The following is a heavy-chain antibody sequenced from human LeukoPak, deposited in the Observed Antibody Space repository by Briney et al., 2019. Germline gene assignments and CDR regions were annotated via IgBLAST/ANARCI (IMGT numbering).Heavy chain of an antibody. D-gene: IGHD2-2*01. J-gene: IGHJ4*02. CDR3: AIRGYCSSTSCPYFDY. V-gene: IGHV1-46*01. Sequence: ASVTVSFKASGYTFTSYYMHWVRQAPGQGLEWMGIINPSGGSTSYAQKFQGRVTMTRDTSTSTVYMELSSLRSEDTAVYYCAIRGYCSSTSCPYFDYWGQGTLVTVSS. CDR1: GYTFTSYY. CDR2: INPSGGST.